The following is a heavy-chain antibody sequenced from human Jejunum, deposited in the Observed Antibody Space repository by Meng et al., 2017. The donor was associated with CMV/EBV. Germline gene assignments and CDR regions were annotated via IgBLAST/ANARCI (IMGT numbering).Heavy chain of an antibody. CDR3: TRSLDY. J-gene: IGHJ4*02. Sequence: LKLSCEASGFSFSNYWMDWVRQTPGKGLEWVANIKQDGGEKYYVDSVEGRFTISRDNAKNSLYLQMNSLRAEDTAVYYCTRSLDYWGQGTLVTVSS. V-gene: IGHV3-7*01. CDR2: IKQDGGEK. CDR1: GFSFSNYW.